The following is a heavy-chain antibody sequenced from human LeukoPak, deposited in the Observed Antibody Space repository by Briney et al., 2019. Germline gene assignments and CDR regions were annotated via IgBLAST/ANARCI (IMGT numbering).Heavy chain of an antibody. Sequence: PSETLSLTCAVSGYSISSGYYWGWIRQPPGKGLEWIGSIYHSGSTCYNPSLKSRVTISVDTSKNQFSLKLSSVTAADTAVYYCARQNYDSSGYSEDFDYWGQGTLVTVSS. CDR1: GYSISSGYY. CDR3: ARQNYDSSGYSEDFDY. CDR2: IYHSGST. D-gene: IGHD3-22*01. V-gene: IGHV4-38-2*01. J-gene: IGHJ4*02.